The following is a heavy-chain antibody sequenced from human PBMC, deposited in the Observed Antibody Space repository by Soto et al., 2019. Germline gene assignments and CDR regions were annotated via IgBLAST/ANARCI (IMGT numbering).Heavy chain of an antibody. J-gene: IGHJ6*02. CDR3: GKGHSDYQGDYNYYGMDI. CDR1: GFPFNNNA. Sequence: EVQLLESGGGLVQPGGSLRLSCAGSGFPFNNNAINWVRQGPGKGLEWVAASTGPGGSTYNEDSVKGRFTVSRDNSKKTVYLQLDGLRAEDTAVYYCGKGHSDYQGDYNYYGMDIWGQGTTVTVSS. V-gene: IGHV3-23*01. D-gene: IGHD4-4*01. CDR2: STGPGGST.